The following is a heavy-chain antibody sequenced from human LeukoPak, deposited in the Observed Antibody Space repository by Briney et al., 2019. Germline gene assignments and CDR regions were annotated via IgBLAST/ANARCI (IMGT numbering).Heavy chain of an antibody. CDR1: GFTVSSNY. D-gene: IGHD3-16*02. Sequence: GGSLRLSCAASGFTVSSNYMSWVRQAPGKGLEWVSVIYSGGSTYYADSVKGRFTISRDNSKNTLYLQMNSLRAEDTAVYYCARGRGIMITFGGVIVSPGFDYWGQGTLVTVSS. CDR3: ARGRGIMITFGGVIVSPGFDY. V-gene: IGHV3-53*01. CDR2: IYSGGST. J-gene: IGHJ4*02.